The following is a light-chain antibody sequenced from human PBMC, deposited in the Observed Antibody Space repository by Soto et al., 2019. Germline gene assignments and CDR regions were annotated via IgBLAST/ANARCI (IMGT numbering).Light chain of an antibody. J-gene: IGKJ1*01. CDR2: GAS. CDR3: QQYGNSPQT. V-gene: IGKV3-20*01. CDR1: QSVSSTY. Sequence: ETVLTQSPGTLSLSPVARAPLSCWASQSVSSTYLAWYQQKPGQAPRLPIYGASSRATGIPNRFSGSGSGTDFTLTISRLEPEDFAVYYCQQYGNSPQTFGQGTKVDIK.